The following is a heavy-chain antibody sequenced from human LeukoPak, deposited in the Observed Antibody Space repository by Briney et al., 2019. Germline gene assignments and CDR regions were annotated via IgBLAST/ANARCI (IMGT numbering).Heavy chain of an antibody. D-gene: IGHD2-2*01. J-gene: IGHJ4*02. CDR1: GDSVSSNSAA. CDR3: ARGAAAENYFDY. Sequence: SQTLSLTCAISGDSVSSNSAAWNWLRQSPSRGLEWLGRTYYRSKWYNDYAVSVKGRITINPDTSKNQFSLQLNSVTPEDTAVYYCARGAAAENYFDYWGQGTLVTVSS. V-gene: IGHV6-1*01. CDR2: TYYRSKWYN.